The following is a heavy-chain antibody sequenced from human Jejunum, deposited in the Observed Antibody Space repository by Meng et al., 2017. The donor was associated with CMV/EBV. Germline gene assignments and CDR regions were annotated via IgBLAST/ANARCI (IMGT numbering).Heavy chain of an antibody. V-gene: IGHV4-4*07. CDR2: FYSSDTY. J-gene: IGHJ4*02. CDR3: ARGPGASTREGFDH. Sequence: QRQLQESGPGLVKPSETLSLTCTVSGGSINNYYWSWIRQSAGKGLEWIGRFYSSDTYNYHPSLNSRVTMSLDTSKKQFSLILSSVTAADTARYYCARGPGASTREGFDHWGLGTLVTVSS. CDR1: GGSINNYY. D-gene: IGHD1-26*01.